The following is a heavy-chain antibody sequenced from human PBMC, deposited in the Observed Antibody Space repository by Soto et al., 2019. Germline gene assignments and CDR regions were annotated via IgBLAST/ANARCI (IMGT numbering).Heavy chain of an antibody. CDR3: ATDLPTAGAGEFDY. CDR2: IKTKTEGEAT. J-gene: IGHJ4*02. D-gene: IGHD6-19*01. Sequence: AGGSLRLSCAASGFTFTTAWMIWVRQAPGKGLEWVGHIKTKTEGEATNYATPVKGRFSISRDDSTNTQSLQMNSLKSEDTAVYYCATDLPTAGAGEFDYWGQGTLVTVSS. CDR1: GFTFTTAW. V-gene: IGHV3-15*01.